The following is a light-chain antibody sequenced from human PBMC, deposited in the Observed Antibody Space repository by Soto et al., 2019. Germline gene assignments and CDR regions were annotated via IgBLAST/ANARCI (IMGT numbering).Light chain of an antibody. CDR2: GAS. V-gene: IGKV3-20*01. Sequence: ENVLTQSPDTLSVSPGERATLSCRASQSVTTKLAWYQHKPGQAPRLLISGASSRASGVPDRFSGSGSETDVTLIISRLQPEDVALYYCQQYGGSPITFGQGTRLEIK. J-gene: IGKJ5*01. CDR1: QSVTTK. CDR3: QQYGGSPIT.